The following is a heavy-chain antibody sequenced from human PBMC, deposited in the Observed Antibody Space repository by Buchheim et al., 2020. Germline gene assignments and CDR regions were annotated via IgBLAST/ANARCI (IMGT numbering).Heavy chain of an antibody. CDR3: TRSKPIRSIVGATGFDY. D-gene: IGHD1-26*01. CDR2: IRSKAYGGTT. V-gene: IGHV3-49*04. CDR1: GFTFGDYA. J-gene: IGHJ4*02. Sequence: EVQLVESGGGLVQPGRSLRLSCTASGFTFGDYAMSWVRQAPGKGLEWVGFIRSKAYGGTTEYAASVKGRFTISRDDSKSIAYLQMNSLKTEDTAVYYCTRSKPIRSIVGATGFDYWGQGTL.